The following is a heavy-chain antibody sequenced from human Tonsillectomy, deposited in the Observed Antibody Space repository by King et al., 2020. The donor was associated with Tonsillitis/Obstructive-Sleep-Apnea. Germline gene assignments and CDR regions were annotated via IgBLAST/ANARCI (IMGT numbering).Heavy chain of an antibody. CDR3: TRQGISLYYMDF. V-gene: IGHV3-49*04. Sequence: VQLVESGGGLVQPGRSLRLSCTASGFTFVNYAMSWVRQAPGKGLEWVGFIRSKTNGGSTEYAASVKGRFTISRDESKTIAYLQMNSLKTEDTAVYYCTRQGISLYYMDFWGKGTTVTVSS. CDR2: IRSKTNGGST. D-gene: IGHD3-3*01. J-gene: IGHJ6*03. CDR1: GFTFVNYA.